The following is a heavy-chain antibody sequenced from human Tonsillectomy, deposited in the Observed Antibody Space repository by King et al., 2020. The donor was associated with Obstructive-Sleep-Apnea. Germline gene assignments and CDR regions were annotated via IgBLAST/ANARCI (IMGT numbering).Heavy chain of an antibody. CDR3: ARDRYYGSGSYYMGYYYYGMDV. D-gene: IGHD3-10*01. Sequence: VQLVESGGGLVQRGGSLRLSCAASGFTFSSYSMNWVRQAPGKGLEWVSYISSSSSTIYYADSVKGRFTISRDNAKNSLYLQMNSLRAEDTAVYYCARDRYYGSGSYYMGYYYYGMDVWGQGTTVTVSS. CDR1: GFTFSSYS. CDR2: ISSSSSTI. V-gene: IGHV3-48*04. J-gene: IGHJ6*02.